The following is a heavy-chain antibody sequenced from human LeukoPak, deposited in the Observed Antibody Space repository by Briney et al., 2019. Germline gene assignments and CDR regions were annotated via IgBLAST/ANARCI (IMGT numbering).Heavy chain of an antibody. CDR1: SYTFTSYG. J-gene: IGHJ5*02. Sequence: ASVKVSCTASSYTFTSYGISWVRQAPGQGLEWMGWISAYNGDTNYAQKLQGRVTMTTDTSTSTAYMELRSLRSDDTAVYYCARQRVAGTNWFDPWGQGTLVTVSS. CDR3: ARQRVAGTNWFDP. V-gene: IGHV1-18*01. CDR2: ISAYNGDT. D-gene: IGHD6-19*01.